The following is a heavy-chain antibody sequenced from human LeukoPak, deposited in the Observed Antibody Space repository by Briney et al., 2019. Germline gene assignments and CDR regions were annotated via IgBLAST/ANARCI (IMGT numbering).Heavy chain of an antibody. Sequence: SETLSLTCAVYGGSFSGYYWSWIRQPPGKGLEWIGEVNHSGSTNYNPSLKSRVTISVDTSKNQFSLKLSSVTAADTAVYYCARGRCSGGSCYSWGYFQHWGQGTLVTVSS. J-gene: IGHJ1*01. V-gene: IGHV4-34*01. CDR3: ARGRCSGGSCYSWGYFQH. CDR2: VNHSGST. D-gene: IGHD2-15*01. CDR1: GGSFSGYY.